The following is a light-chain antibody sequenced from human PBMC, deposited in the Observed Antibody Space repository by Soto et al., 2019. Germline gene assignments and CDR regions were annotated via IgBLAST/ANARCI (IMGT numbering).Light chain of an antibody. V-gene: IGKV3-15*01. CDR3: QQYNGSPIT. CDR1: QSVSSN. CDR2: GAS. J-gene: IGKJ5*01. Sequence: EIVMTQSPATLSVSPGERATLSCRASQSVSSNLAWYQQKPGQAPRLLIYGASTRATGIPARFSGSGSGTEFTLTISSLQSEDFAVYYCQQYNGSPITVGQGTRLEV.